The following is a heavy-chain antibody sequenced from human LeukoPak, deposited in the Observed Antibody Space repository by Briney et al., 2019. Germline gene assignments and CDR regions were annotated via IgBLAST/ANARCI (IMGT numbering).Heavy chain of an antibody. J-gene: IGHJ4*02. CDR3: ARMGQWLVREGDY. V-gene: IGHV1-3*01. Sequence: GGSLRLSCAASGYTFTSYAMHWVRQAPGQRLEWMGWINAGNGNTKYSQKFQGRVTITRDTSASTAYMELSSLRSEDTAVYYCARMGQWLVREGDYWGQGTLVTVSS. D-gene: IGHD6-19*01. CDR1: GYTFTSYA. CDR2: INAGNGNT.